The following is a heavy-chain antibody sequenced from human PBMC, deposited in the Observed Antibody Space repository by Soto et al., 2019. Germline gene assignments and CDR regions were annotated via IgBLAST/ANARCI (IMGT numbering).Heavy chain of an antibody. CDR3: ARGTGSSWFDL. CDR1: GYSFSAHY. D-gene: IGHD3-10*01. Sequence: GASVKVSCKASGYSFSAHYMHWVRQAPGQGLEWMVWINSKSGDTKYARDFQGRVNMTRDTSINTAYMELRSQTSDDTAIYYCARGTGSSWFDLWGQGKLVTVSS. V-gene: IGHV1-2*02. J-gene: IGHJ5*01. CDR2: INSKSGDT.